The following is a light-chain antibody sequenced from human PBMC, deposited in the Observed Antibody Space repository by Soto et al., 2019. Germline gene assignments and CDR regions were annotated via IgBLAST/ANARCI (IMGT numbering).Light chain of an antibody. Sequence: EIVLTQSPGTLSLSPGESATLSCRASQSVSSSYLAWYQQKPGQAPRLLIFGASSRATGIPDRFSGSGSGTDFTLTISRLEPEDFAVYYCQQYGSSPWTFGQGTKVDSK. V-gene: IGKV3-20*01. CDR3: QQYGSSPWT. CDR1: QSVSSSY. CDR2: GAS. J-gene: IGKJ1*01.